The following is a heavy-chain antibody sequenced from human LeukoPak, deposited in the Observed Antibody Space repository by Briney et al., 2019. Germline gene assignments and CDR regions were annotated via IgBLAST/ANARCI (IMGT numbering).Heavy chain of an antibody. CDR3: ARVLEGSSGQHWYFDL. J-gene: IGHJ2*01. CDR1: GGSFSGYY. CDR2: INHSGST. V-gene: IGHV4-34*01. Sequence: SETLSLTCAVYGGSFSGYYWSWIRQPPGKGLEWIGEINHSGSTNYNPSLKSRVTISVDTSKNQFSLKLSSVTAADTAVYYCARVLEGSSGQHWYFDLWSRGTLVTVSS. D-gene: IGHD6-19*01.